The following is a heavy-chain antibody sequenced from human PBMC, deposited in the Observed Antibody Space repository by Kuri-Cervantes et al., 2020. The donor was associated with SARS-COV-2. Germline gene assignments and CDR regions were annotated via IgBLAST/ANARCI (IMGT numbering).Heavy chain of an antibody. V-gene: IGHV4-39*01. D-gene: IGHD3-3*01. CDR1: GGSISSSSYY. Sequence: SETLSLTCTVSGGSISSSSYYWGWIRQPPGKGLEWIGSIYYSGSTYYNPSLKSRVTISVDTSKNQFSLKLSSVTAADTAVYYCASQRFLEWLPLGAFDVWGQGTVVTVSS. J-gene: IGHJ3*01. CDR3: ASQRFLEWLPLGAFDV. CDR2: IYYSGST.